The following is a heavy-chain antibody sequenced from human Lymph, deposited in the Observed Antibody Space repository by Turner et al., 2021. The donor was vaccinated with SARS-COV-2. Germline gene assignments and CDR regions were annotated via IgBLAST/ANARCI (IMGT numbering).Heavy chain of an antibody. CDR3: ARDFREGAFDI. Sequence: EVQLVESGGGLVQPGGSLTLSCAASGLTVSSNYMSWVRQAPGEGLEWVSVIYSGGSTFYADSVKGRFTISRDNSKNTLYLQMNSLRAEDTAVYYCARDFREGAFDIWGQGTMVTISS. V-gene: IGHV3-66*01. CDR1: GLTVSSNY. CDR2: IYSGGST. J-gene: IGHJ3*02. D-gene: IGHD3-10*01.